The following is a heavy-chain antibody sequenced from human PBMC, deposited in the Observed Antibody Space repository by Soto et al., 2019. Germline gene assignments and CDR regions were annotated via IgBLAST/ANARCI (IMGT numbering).Heavy chain of an antibody. CDR2: INPSGGSR. D-gene: IGHD3-16*02. V-gene: IGHV1-46*04. Sequence: QVQLVQSGAEVKKPGASVKVSCKASGYTFTSYYMHWVRQAPGQGLEWMGIINPSGGSRSYAQKSQGRVTMTRDTSTSTVYMELSGLRSEDTAVYYCARGLRIRLAELSPPYYWGQGTLVTVSS. CDR1: GYTFTSYY. CDR3: ARGLRIRLAELSPPYY. J-gene: IGHJ4*02.